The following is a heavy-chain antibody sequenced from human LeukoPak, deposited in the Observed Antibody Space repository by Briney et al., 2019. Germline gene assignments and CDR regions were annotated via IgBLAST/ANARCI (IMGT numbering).Heavy chain of an antibody. D-gene: IGHD3-10*01. CDR3: AKSLRDYYGSGVDYDYHYYGMDV. CDR2: LSYDGTNK. CDR1: GFTFNSYG. Sequence: PGRSLRLSCAASGFTFNSYGMHWVRQTPGKGLEWVALLSYDGTNKYYADSVKGRFTISRDNSKNTVYLQVNSLRAEDTAVYYCAKSLRDYYGSGVDYDYHYYGMDVWGKGTTVTVSS. V-gene: IGHV3-30*18. J-gene: IGHJ6*04.